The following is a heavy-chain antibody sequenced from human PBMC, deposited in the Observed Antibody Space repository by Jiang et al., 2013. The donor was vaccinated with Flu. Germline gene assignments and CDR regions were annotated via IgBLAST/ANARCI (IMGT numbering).Heavy chain of an antibody. V-gene: IGHV1-3*01. CDR3: ARSSSGFYYDSSGLESSGAFDI. Sequence: CKASGYTFTNYAMHWVRQAPGQRLEWMGWINAGNGNTKYSQKFQGRVTITRDTSASTAYMELSSLRSEDTAVYYCARSSSGFYYDSSGLESSGAFDIWGQGTMVTVSS. J-gene: IGHJ3*02. CDR2: INAGNGNT. CDR1: GYTFTNYA. D-gene: IGHD3-22*01.